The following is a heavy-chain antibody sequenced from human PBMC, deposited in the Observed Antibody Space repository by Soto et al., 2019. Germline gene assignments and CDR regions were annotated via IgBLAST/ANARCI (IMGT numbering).Heavy chain of an antibody. CDR3: AKDPTGNYYYDY. CDR2: ISDSGGST. V-gene: IGHV3-23*01. Sequence: GGSLRLSCAASGFTFSSYAMSWVRQAPGKGLEWVSAISDSGGSTYYADSVKGRFTISRDNSKNTLYLQMNSLRAEDTAVYYCAKDPTGNYYYDYWGQGTLVTVSS. D-gene: IGHD1-7*01. J-gene: IGHJ4*02. CDR1: GFTFSSYA.